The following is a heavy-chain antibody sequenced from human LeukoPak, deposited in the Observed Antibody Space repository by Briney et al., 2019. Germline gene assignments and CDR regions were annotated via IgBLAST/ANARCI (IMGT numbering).Heavy chain of an antibody. CDR2: IRSSRSYI. CDR1: GFTFSSYS. Sequence: GGSLRLSCAASGFTFSSYSMNWVRQAPGKGLEWVSSIRSSRSYIYYADSVKGRFTISRDNSKNLLYLQMNSLRAGDTAVYYCARDEREDYGSAQSAEYVQHWGQGTLVTVSS. V-gene: IGHV3-21*01. CDR3: ARDEREDYGSAQSAEYVQH. D-gene: IGHD3-10*01. J-gene: IGHJ1*01.